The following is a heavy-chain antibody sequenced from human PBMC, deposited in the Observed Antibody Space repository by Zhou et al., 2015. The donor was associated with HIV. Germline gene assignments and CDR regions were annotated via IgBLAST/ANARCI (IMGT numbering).Heavy chain of an antibody. CDR3: ARLVNYYDRRRGAGTS. V-gene: IGHV1-69*01. Sequence: QVQLVQSGAEVKKPGSSVKVSCTGPRDTFNNYPISWVRQAPGQGLEWMGGIIPSFDTKNYAQKFLGRLTITADESTSTSYMELSGLRSEDTAIYFCARLVNYYDRRRGAGTSWGQGTLVTVSS. J-gene: IGHJ4*02. CDR2: IIPSFDTK. D-gene: IGHD3-22*01. CDR1: RDTFNNYP.